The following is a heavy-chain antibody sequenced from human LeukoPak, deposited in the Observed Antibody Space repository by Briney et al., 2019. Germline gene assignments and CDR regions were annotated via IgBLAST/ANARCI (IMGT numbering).Heavy chain of an antibody. D-gene: IGHD1-26*01. J-gene: IGHJ4*02. CDR2: IKEDGSER. CDR3: ATDVGAD. CDR1: GFTFSTAW. Sequence: GGSLRLSCAASGFTFSTAWMAWVRQTPGKGLEWVANIKEDGSERYYEDSVKGQFTISRDNANNLMYLQMNSLRAEDSAVYYCATDVGADWGQGTLITVSS. V-gene: IGHV3-7*01.